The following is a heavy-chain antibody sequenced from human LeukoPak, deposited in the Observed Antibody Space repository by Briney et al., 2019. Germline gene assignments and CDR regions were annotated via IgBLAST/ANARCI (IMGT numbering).Heavy chain of an antibody. CDR3: AKDGPFQSRATVTTGYFDY. V-gene: IGHV3-30*18. CDR2: VSFDGNNK. J-gene: IGHJ4*02. CDR1: GFTFSSYA. D-gene: IGHD4-17*01. Sequence: GSLRLSCAASGFTFSSYAMHWVRQAPGKGLEWVAVVSFDGNNKYYADSVKGRFTISRDNSKNTLYLQMNSLRAEDTAVYYCAKDGPFQSRATVTTGYFDYWGQGTLVTVSS.